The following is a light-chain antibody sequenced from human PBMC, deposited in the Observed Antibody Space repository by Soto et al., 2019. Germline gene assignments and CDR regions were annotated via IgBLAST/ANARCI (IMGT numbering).Light chain of an antibody. V-gene: IGKV1-5*01. CDR1: QSISSW. Sequence: IQMTQYPSSLSASVGDRVTITCRASQSISSWLAWYQQKPGKAPKLLIYDASSLESGVPSRFSGSGSGTEFTLTISSLQPDDFATYCCQQYNSYSWTFGQGTKV. J-gene: IGKJ1*01. CDR2: DAS. CDR3: QQYNSYSWT.